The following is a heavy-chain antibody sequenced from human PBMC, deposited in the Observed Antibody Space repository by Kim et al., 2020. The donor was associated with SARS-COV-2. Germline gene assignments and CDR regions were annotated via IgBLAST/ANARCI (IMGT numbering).Heavy chain of an antibody. CDR2: ISSSSSTI. J-gene: IGHJ5*02. CDR3: ARDREQWLVEVNWFDP. D-gene: IGHD6-19*01. Sequence: GGSLRLSCAASGFTFSSYSMNWVRQAPGKGLEWVSYISSSSSTIYYADSVKGRFTISRDNAKNSLYLQMNSLRAEDTAVYYCARDREQWLVEVNWFDPWGQGTLVTVSS. CDR1: GFTFSSYS. V-gene: IGHV3-48*04.